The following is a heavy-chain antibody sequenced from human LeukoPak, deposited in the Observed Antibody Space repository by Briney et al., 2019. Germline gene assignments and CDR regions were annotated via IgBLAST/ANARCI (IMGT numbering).Heavy chain of an antibody. Sequence: GGSLRLSCAASGFTFSSYSMNWVRQAPGKGLEWVSSISSSSSYIYYADSVKGRFTISRDNAKNSLYLQMNSLRVEDTAAYYCARDDASSSFTYWGQGALVTVSS. CDR1: GFTFSSYS. D-gene: IGHD3-16*01. CDR3: ARDDASSSFTY. CDR2: ISSSSSYI. J-gene: IGHJ4*02. V-gene: IGHV3-21*01.